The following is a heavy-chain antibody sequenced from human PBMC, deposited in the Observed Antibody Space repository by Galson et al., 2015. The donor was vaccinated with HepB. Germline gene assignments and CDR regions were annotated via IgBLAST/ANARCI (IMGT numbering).Heavy chain of an antibody. D-gene: IGHD1-26*01. CDR3: ARDFAPSTVGATGSGLYFDY. J-gene: IGHJ4*02. CDR2: ISYDGSNK. Sequence: SLRLSCAASGFTFSSYAMHWVRQAPGKGLEWVAVISYDGSNKYYADSVKGRFTIPRDNSKNTLYLQMNSLRAEDTAVYYCARDFAPSTVGATGSGLYFDYWGQGTLVTVSS. CDR1: GFTFSSYA. V-gene: IGHV3-30*04.